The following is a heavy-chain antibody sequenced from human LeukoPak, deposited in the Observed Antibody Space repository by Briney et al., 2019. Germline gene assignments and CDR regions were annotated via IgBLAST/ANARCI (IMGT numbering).Heavy chain of an antibody. CDR1: GFTFSSYA. CDR2: ISGSGRDT. CDR3: ARCLEWELTFDY. V-gene: IGHV3-23*01. J-gene: IGHJ4*02. D-gene: IGHD1-26*01. Sequence: GGSLRVSCAASGFTFSSYAMSWVRQAPGKGLEWVSGISGSGRDTYYADSVKGRFTISRDNSENTLYLQMNSLRAEDTAVYYCARCLEWELTFDYWGQGTLVTVSS.